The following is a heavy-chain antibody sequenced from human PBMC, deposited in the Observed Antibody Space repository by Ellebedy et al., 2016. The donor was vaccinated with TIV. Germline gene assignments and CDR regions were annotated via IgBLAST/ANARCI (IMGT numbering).Heavy chain of an antibody. V-gene: IGHV3-23*01. Sequence: GGSLRLSCAASGFTFSNYAMSWVRQAPGKGLEWVSDISGSGGNTYYADSVRGRFTISRDNSKSTLYLQMNSLRAEDTAVYYCAADRRSYVLTSVYDYWGQGTLVTVSS. J-gene: IGHJ4*02. CDR3: AADRRSYVLTSVYDY. CDR1: GFTFSNYA. D-gene: IGHD3-9*01. CDR2: ISGSGGNT.